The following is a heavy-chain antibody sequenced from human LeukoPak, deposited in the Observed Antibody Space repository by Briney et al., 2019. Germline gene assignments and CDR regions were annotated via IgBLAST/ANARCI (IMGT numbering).Heavy chain of an antibody. J-gene: IGHJ4*02. Sequence: GGSLRLSCAASGFTFNNYGMHWVRQAPGKGLEWVAFIRYDGSNKYYADSVKGRFTISRDNSKNTMYLQMNSLRAEDTAVYYCAKDPTHYRVWDYYETIGLSYWGQGTLVTVSS. CDR1: GFTFNNYG. V-gene: IGHV3-30*02. CDR2: IRYDGSNK. D-gene: IGHD3-22*01. CDR3: AKDPTHYRVWDYYETIGLSY.